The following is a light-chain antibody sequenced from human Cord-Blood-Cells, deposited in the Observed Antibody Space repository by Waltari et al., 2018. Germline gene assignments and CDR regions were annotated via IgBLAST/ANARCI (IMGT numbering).Light chain of an antibody. CDR3: GSYAGGSTYVV. CDR2: EVS. J-gene: IGLJ2*01. V-gene: IGLV2-23*02. Sequence: ALPKPAPLLGSPGRSIPTSTLGTSSDVGSFTIGSCYQQHPGKAPKLMIFEVSKRPSWVANRYSGSKAGHTASLTISGLQAEDEAGYYCGSYAGGSTYVVCGGGTKLTVL. CDR1: SSDVGSFTI.